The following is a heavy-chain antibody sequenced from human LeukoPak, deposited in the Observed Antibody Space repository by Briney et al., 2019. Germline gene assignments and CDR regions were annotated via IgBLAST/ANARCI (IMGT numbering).Heavy chain of an antibody. CDR2: ISYDGSNK. CDR3: ATKTTVVTFDY. Sequence: AGGSLRLSCAASGFTFSSYGMHWVRQAPGKGLEWVAVISYDGSNKYYADSVKGRFTISRDNSKNTLYLQMNSLRAEDTAVYYCATKTTVVTFDYWGQGTLVTVSS. J-gene: IGHJ4*02. V-gene: IGHV3-30*03. CDR1: GFTFSSYG. D-gene: IGHD4-23*01.